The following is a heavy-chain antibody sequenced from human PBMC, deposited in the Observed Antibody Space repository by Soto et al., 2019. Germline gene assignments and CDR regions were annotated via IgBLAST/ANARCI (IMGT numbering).Heavy chain of an antibody. CDR1: GYTFTSYA. CDR3: ASSEYTSGWAGY. D-gene: IGHD6-19*01. J-gene: IGHJ4*02. Sequence: QVQLVQSGAEEKKPGASVKVSCKASGYTFTSYAMHWVRQAPGQRLEWMGWINAGNDNTKYSQKFQGRVTRTRDTSASTAYVELSSLRSEDTAVYYCASSEYTSGWAGYWGQGTLVTVSS. V-gene: IGHV1-3*05. CDR2: INAGNDNT.